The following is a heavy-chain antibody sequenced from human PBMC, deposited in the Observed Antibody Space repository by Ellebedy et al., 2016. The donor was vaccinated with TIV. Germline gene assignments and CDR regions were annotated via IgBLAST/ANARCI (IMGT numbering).Heavy chain of an antibody. D-gene: IGHD4-17*01. J-gene: IGHJ6*02. CDR2: ISSSGSTI. V-gene: IGHV3-11*01. Sequence: GESLKISCAASGFTFSDYYMSWIRQAPGKGLEWVSYISSSGSTIYYADSVKGRFTISRDNAKNSLYLQMNSLRAEDTAVYYCARDTYGEYLKTYYYYGMDVWGQGTTVTVSS. CDR3: ARDTYGEYLKTYYYYGMDV. CDR1: GFTFSDYY.